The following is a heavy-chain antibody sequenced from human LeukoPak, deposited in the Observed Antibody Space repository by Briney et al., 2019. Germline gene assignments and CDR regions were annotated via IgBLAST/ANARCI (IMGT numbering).Heavy chain of an antibody. CDR2: IRPHTGEK. D-gene: IGHD2-2*01. CDR3: ARDRGGKGSAIFY. V-gene: IGHV1-18*01. CDR1: GYNFPSYG. Sequence: RASVKVSFKASGYNFPSYGINWVRQAPGQGLEWMGWIRPHTGEKNSAQRFQDRVTMTTDTSQTTAYMELRSLRFDDTAVYYCARDRGGKGSAIFYWGQGSLVTVSS. J-gene: IGHJ4*02.